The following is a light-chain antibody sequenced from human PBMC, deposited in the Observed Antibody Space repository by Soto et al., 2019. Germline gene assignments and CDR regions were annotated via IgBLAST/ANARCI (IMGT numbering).Light chain of an antibody. Sequence: EVVMTQSPATLSVSPGESATLSCRASQSISSNKLAWYQQKPGQAPRLLLFGVSNRATGIPARFSGSGSGTDFSLTISSLQSEEFAVYYCQQYDYWPRTFGQGTKVEVK. CDR3: QQYDYWPRT. CDR1: QSISSN. CDR2: GVS. J-gene: IGKJ1*01. V-gene: IGKV3-15*01.